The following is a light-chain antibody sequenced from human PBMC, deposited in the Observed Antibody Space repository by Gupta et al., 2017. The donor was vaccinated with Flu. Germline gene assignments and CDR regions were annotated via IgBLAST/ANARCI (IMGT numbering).Light chain of an antibody. Sequence: EIVLTQFPATLSLSTGERATLSCRASQSVSSYLAWYQQKPGQAPRLLIYDAFNRATGIPARCSGSGSGTVFTITISSLEHEDFAVYYCQQRSNWPLTFGRGTKVEIK. CDR2: DAF. J-gene: IGKJ4*01. CDR3: QQRSNWPLT. V-gene: IGKV3-11*01. CDR1: QSVSSY.